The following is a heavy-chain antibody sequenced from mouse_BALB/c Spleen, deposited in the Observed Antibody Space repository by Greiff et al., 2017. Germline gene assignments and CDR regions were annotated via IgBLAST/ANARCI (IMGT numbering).Heavy chain of an antibody. CDR1: GFSLTGYG. CDR3: GRGAMDY. J-gene: IGHJ4*01. Sequence: VHLVESGPGLVAPSQSLSITCTVSGFSLTGYGVNWVRQPPGKGLEWLGMIWGDGSTDYNSALNTRLTISKDNSKSQDFVKMNSLQTDDTARYYGGRGAMDYWGQGTSVTVSS. CDR2: IWGDGST. V-gene: IGHV2-6-7*01.